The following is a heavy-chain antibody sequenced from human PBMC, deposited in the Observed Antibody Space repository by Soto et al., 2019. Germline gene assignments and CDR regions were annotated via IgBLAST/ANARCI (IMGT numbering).Heavy chain of an antibody. V-gene: IGHV3-15*07. CDR2: IKSKTDGGTT. CDR3: TTDVEFVWFGDPQGFDY. J-gene: IGHJ4*02. Sequence: GGSLRLSCAASGFTFSNAWMNWVRQAPGKGLEWVGRIKSKTDGGTTDYAAPVKGRFTISRDDSKNTLYLQMNSLKTEDTAVYYCTTDVEFVWFGDPQGFDYWGQGTLVTVSS. D-gene: IGHD3-10*01. CDR1: GFTFSNAW.